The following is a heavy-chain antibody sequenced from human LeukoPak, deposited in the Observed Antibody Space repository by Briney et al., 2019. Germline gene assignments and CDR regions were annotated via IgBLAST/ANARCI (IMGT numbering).Heavy chain of an antibody. CDR1: GGSFSGYY. Sequence: SETLSLTCAVYGGSFSGYYWSWIRQPPGKGLEWIGEINHSGSTNYNPSLKSRVTISVDTSKNQFSLKPSSVTAADTAVYYCARVWDWFDPWGQGTLVTVSS. D-gene: IGHD1-26*01. CDR2: INHSGST. V-gene: IGHV4-34*01. CDR3: ARVWDWFDP. J-gene: IGHJ5*02.